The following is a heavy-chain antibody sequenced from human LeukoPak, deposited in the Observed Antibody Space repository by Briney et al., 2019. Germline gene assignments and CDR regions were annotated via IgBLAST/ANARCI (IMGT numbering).Heavy chain of an antibody. V-gene: IGHV3-23*01. CDR1: GFTFSSYG. CDR2: IRGSSATT. D-gene: IGHD3-22*01. CDR3: AKGHGDASVYYYFGY. J-gene: IGHJ4*02. Sequence: GGTLRLSCAASGFTFSSYGMSWVRQAPGKGLEWVSSIRGSSATTYYADFVKGRFTISRDNSKNTLDLQMNSLRVEDTAVYYCAKGHGDASVYYYFGYWGQGTLVTVSS.